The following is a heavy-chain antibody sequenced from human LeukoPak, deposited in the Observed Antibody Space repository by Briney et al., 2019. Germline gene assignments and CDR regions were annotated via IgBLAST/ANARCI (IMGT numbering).Heavy chain of an antibody. D-gene: IGHD3-3*01. V-gene: IGHV1-18*01. J-gene: IGHJ6*02. CDR1: GDTIRGYG. Sequence: ASVKVSCKASGDTIRGYGFSWVRQAPGQGLEWMGWISVYNGNTDYVQKFQGRVSMTTDTSTSTAYMELRNLRSDDTALYYCATINYDFWSRNMKVWGQGTTVIVSS. CDR3: ATINYDFWSRNMKV. CDR2: ISVYNGNT.